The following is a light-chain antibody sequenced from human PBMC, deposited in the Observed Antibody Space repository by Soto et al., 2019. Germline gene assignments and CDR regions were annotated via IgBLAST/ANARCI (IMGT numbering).Light chain of an antibody. CDR1: QSISTW. J-gene: IGKJ1*01. CDR3: QQYDTYTWT. V-gene: IGKV1-5*01. CDR2: DAS. Sequence: DIHMTQSTSTLSASVGDRVTVTCRASQSISTWLAWYRQKPGKAPRLLIYDASSLESGVPSRFSGSGSGTEFTLIISSLRPDDFATYYCQQYDTYTWTFGQGTKVDIK.